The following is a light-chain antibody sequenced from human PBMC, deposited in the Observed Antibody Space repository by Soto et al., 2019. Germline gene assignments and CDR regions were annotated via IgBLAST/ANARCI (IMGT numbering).Light chain of an antibody. CDR3: CSYTRTSNHYF. CDR2: EVR. Sequence: QSALTQPASVSGSPGQSITISCTGTSSDIGDYDYVSWYQQRPGRAPKLMIYEVRYRPSGVSNRFSGPKSGNTASLTISGLQAEDEADYYCCSYTRTSNHYFFGSGTKVTVL. V-gene: IGLV2-14*01. J-gene: IGLJ1*01. CDR1: SSDIGDYDY.